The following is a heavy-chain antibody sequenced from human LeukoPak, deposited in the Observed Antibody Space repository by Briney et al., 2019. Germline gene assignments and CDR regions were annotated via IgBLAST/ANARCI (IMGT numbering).Heavy chain of an antibody. V-gene: IGHV3-7*01. CDR2: INQDESEK. J-gene: IGHJ3*02. D-gene: IGHD3-3*01. CDR1: GFSFSTYW. Sequence: GGSLRLSCAASGFSFSTYWMAWVRQAPGKGLEWVANINQDESEKYYLDSVKGRFTISRDNSKNTLYLQMNSLRAEDTAVYYCARDTIEVLRFLEWANDAFDIWGQGTMVTVSS. CDR3: ARDTIEVLRFLEWANDAFDI.